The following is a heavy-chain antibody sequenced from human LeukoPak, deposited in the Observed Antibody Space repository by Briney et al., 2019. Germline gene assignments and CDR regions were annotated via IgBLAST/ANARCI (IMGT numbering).Heavy chain of an antibody. J-gene: IGHJ4*02. CDR1: GFTFSTYA. CDR3: ANREGGYTYDPFDY. V-gene: IGHV3-23*01. Sequence: GGSLRLSCAASGFTFSTYAMSWVRQAPGRGLEWVSAISGSSDTTYYADSVKGRFAISRDNSKNTLYLQMNSLRAEDTAVYYCANREGGYTYDPFDYWGQGTLVTVSS. D-gene: IGHD5-18*01. CDR2: ISGSSDTT.